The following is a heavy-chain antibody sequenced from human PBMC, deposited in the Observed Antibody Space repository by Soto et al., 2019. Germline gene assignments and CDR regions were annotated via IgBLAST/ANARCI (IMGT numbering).Heavy chain of an antibody. Sequence: SETLSLTCTVSGGSISSCGYYWSWIRQHPGKGLEWIGYIYYSGSTYYNPSLKSRVTISVDTSKNQFSLKLSSVTAADTAVYYCARDSGYYDSSGYYYGYWGQGTLVTVSS. CDR1: GGSISSCGYY. CDR3: ARDSGYYDSSGYYYGY. CDR2: IYYSGST. J-gene: IGHJ4*02. D-gene: IGHD3-22*01. V-gene: IGHV4-31*02.